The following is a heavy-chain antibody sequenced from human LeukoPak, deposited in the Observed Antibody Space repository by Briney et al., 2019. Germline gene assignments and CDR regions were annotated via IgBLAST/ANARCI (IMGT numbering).Heavy chain of an antibody. D-gene: IGHD3-3*01. CDR2: IYYSGST. J-gene: IGHJ6*03. CDR1: GGSISSYY. Sequence: SETLSLTCTVSGGSISSYYWSWIRQPPGKGLEWIGYIYYSGSTNYNPSLKSRVTISVDTSKNQFPLKLSSVTAADTAVYYCARVAGAYDFWSGYNYYYMDVWGKGTTVTVSS. CDR3: ARVAGAYDFWSGYNYYYMDV. V-gene: IGHV4-59*01.